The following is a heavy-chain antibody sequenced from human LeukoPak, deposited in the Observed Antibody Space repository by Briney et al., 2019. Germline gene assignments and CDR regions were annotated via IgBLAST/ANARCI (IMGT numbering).Heavy chain of an antibody. CDR2: IYYSGST. D-gene: IGHD3-10*01. CDR3: ARAYGSGAVGYYYYGMDV. CDR1: GGSISSSSYY. Sequence: PSETLSLTCTVSGGSISSSSYYWGWIRQPPGKGLEWIGYIYYSGSTNYNPSLKSRATISVDTSKNQFSLKLSSVTAADTAVYYCARAYGSGAVGYYYYGMDVWGQGTTVTVSS. J-gene: IGHJ6*02. V-gene: IGHV4-61*05.